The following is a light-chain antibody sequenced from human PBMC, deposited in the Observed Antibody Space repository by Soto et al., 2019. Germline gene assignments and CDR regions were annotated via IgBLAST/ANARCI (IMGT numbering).Light chain of an antibody. V-gene: IGKV3-11*01. CDR1: QSVSSY. CDR3: QQRANWPFT. Sequence: EIVLTQSQASLSLSPGERATLSCRASQSVSSYLAWYQQKPGQAPRILLYDASNKVTDIPARFSGSGSGIXXTLTISRLEPDDFAVYYCQQRANWPFTFGHGTKVDVK. CDR2: DAS. J-gene: IGKJ3*01.